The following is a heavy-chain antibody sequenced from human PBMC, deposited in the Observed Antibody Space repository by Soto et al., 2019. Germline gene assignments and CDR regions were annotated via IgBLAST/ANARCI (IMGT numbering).Heavy chain of an antibody. CDR1: GFTFSSYS. CDR3: ARDQVPGLDAFDI. Sequence: GSLRLSCAASGFTFSSYSMNWVRQAPGKGLEWVSSISRSAGNTYYADSVKGRFTISRDNAKNSMYLQMNSLRAEDTAVYYCARDQVPGLDAFDIWGQGTMVTVSS. CDR2: ISRSAGNT. V-gene: IGHV3-21*01. J-gene: IGHJ3*02.